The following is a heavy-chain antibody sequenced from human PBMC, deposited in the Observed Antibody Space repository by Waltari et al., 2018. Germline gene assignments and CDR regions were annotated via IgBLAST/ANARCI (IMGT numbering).Heavy chain of an antibody. CDR2: SRNKARNYVT. CDR3: ARDLDGDSNLDY. CDR1: GFSFSDYD. Sequence: EVQLVESGGTLVQPGGSLRLSCAASGFSFSDYDMDWVRQTPDKGLGGVGRSRNKARNYVTEYAASVKGRFNIFRDYSKDSLYLQMNSLKIEDTAVYYCARDLDGDSNLDYWGQGTLVAVSS. V-gene: IGHV3-72*01. J-gene: IGHJ4*02.